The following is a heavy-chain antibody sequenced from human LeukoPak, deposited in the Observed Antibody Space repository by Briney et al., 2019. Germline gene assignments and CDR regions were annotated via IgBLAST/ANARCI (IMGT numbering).Heavy chain of an antibody. CDR3: ARHSDGGNYHDPFDI. V-gene: IGHV4-39*01. CDR2: ITYSGST. D-gene: IGHD4/OR15-4a*01. J-gene: IGHJ3*02. CDR1: GGSISSSRYY. Sequence: SETLSLTCTVSGGSISSSRYYWAWLPQPPGQGLHWFGSITYSGSTYYNSSLKSRLTISVDTSKNQLSLRLRSVTAADPAVCCCARHSDGGNYHDPFDIWGQGTMATVSS.